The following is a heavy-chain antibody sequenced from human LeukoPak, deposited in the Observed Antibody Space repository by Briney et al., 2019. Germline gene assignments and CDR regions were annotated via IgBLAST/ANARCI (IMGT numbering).Heavy chain of an antibody. V-gene: IGHV3-48*04. CDR1: GFTFSRYS. CDR2: ISGGSSAI. J-gene: IGHJ4*02. CDR3: ARGLGAVPPALPY. Sequence: GGSLRLSCVASGFTFSRYSMNWVRQSPGKGPEWISYISGGSSAIYYADSVKGRFTVSRDNTKNSLYLHMNSLRVEDTGVFYCARGLGAVPPALPYWGQGTLVTVGS. D-gene: IGHD2-21*02.